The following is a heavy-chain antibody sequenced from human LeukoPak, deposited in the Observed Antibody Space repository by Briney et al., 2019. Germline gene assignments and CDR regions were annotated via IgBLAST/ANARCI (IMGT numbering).Heavy chain of an antibody. CDR3: ARRTYSAD. CDR1: GFTFSSYS. Sequence: GGSLRLSCAASGFTFSSYSMNWVRQAPGKGLEWVSYISSSSSTIYYADSVKGRFTISGDNAKNSLYLQMNSLRAEDTAVYYCARRTYSADWGQGTLVTVSS. CDR2: ISSSSSTI. J-gene: IGHJ4*02. D-gene: IGHD1-26*01. V-gene: IGHV3-48*01.